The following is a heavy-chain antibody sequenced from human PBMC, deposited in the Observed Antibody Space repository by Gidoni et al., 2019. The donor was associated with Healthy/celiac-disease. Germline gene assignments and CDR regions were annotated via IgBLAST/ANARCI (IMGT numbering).Heavy chain of an antibody. V-gene: IGHV2-5*01. CDR3: AHRIGYYDSSGYYYY. CDR2: TYWNDDK. CDR1: GFSLRTSGVG. Sequence: QITLKESGPTLVKPTQTLTLTCTFSGFSLRTSGVGVGWIRQPPEKALEWLALTYWNDDKRYSPSLKSRLTITKDTYKNQVVLTMTNMDPVDTATYYCAHRIGYYDSSGYYYYWGQGTLVTVSS. J-gene: IGHJ4*02. D-gene: IGHD3-22*01.